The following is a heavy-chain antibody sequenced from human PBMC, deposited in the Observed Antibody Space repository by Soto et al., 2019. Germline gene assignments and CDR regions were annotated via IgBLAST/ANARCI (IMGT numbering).Heavy chain of an antibody. CDR2: ISGGDGSP. V-gene: IGHV3-23*01. J-gene: IGHJ4*02. Sequence: GGFLRLSCVASGFTFSSYAMTWVRQAPGKGLEWVSAISGGDGSPSYADSVKGRFTISRDNSKNTLYLHVNSLRADDTAAYYCAKWHTYNYDSLAFSGFDCWGQGTQVTVSS. CDR1: GFTFSSYA. D-gene: IGHD3-16*01. CDR3: AKWHTYNYDSLAFSGFDC.